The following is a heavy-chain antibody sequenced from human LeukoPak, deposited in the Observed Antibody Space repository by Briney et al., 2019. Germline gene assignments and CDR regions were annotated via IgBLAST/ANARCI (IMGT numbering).Heavy chain of an antibody. CDR1: GYTFTSYG. V-gene: IGHV1-18*01. CDR2: ISAYNGNT. CDR3: ARVYYDFWSGYEYDAFDT. Sequence: ASVKVSCKASGYTFTSYGITWVRQAPGQGLEWMGWISAYNGNTNYAQKLQGRVTMTTDTSTNTAYMELRSLRSDDTAVYYCARVYYDFWSGYEYDAFDTWGQGTMVTVS. J-gene: IGHJ3*02. D-gene: IGHD3-3*01.